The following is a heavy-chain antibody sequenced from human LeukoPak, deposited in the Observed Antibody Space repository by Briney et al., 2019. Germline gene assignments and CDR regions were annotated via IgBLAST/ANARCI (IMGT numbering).Heavy chain of an antibody. V-gene: IGHV3-21*01. Sequence: PGGSLRLSCAASGFTFSSYAMSWVRQAPGKGLEWVSSISSSSYIYYADSVKGRFTISRDNSKNTLYLQMNSLRAEDTAVYYCARGSTVTHLYYFDYWGQGTLVTVSS. D-gene: IGHD4-17*01. J-gene: IGHJ4*02. CDR1: GFTFSSYA. CDR2: ISSSSYI. CDR3: ARGSTVTHLYYFDY.